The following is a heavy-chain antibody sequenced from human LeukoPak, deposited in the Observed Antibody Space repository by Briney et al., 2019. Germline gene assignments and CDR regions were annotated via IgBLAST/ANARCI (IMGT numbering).Heavy chain of an antibody. CDR2: ISSSGSTI. J-gene: IGHJ5*02. CDR1: GFTFSSYE. Sequence: GGSLRLSCAASGFTFSSYEMNWVRQAPGEGLEWVSYISSSGSTIYYADSVKGRFTLSRDNAKNSLYLQMNSLRAEDTAVYYCARGTGYCLDPWGQGTLVTVSS. D-gene: IGHD7-27*01. CDR3: ARGTGYCLDP. V-gene: IGHV3-48*03.